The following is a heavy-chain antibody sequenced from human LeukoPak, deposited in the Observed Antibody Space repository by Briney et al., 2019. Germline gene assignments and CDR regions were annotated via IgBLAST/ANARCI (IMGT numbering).Heavy chain of an antibody. CDR3: ARTAIVVTEYYFDY. J-gene: IGHJ4*02. CDR2: IYHSGST. CDR1: GYSISSGFY. D-gene: IGHD2-21*02. V-gene: IGHV4-38-2*02. Sequence: PSETLSLTCTVSGYSISSGFYWGWIRQPPGKGLEWIGSIYHSGSTYYNPSLKSRVTISVDTSKNQFSLKLSSVTAADTAVYYCARTAIVVTEYYFDYWGQGTLVTVSS.